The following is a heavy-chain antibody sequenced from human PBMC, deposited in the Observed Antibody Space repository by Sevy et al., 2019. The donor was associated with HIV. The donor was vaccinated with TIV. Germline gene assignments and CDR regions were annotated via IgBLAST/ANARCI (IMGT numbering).Heavy chain of an antibody. CDR1: GDSISSSSYY. CDR3: ARLNPLDY. V-gene: IGHV4-39*01. J-gene: IGHJ4*02. CDR2: IYYSGST. Sequence: ETLSLTCNVSGDSISSSSYYWGWIRQPPGKGLEWIGGIYYSGSTYYNPSLKSRVTISVDTSKNQFSLKLSSVTAADTAVYYCARLNPLDYWGQGTLVTVSS.